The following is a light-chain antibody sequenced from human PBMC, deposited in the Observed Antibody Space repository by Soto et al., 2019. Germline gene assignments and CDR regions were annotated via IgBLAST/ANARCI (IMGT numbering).Light chain of an antibody. J-gene: IGKJ1*01. V-gene: IGKV1-6*01. Sequence: AIQMTQSPSSLSASAGARVTITCRASQDISRALGCYQQKPGKAPKRLIYSASSSQSGVLSRFRGSGSGTYFTLTIRSLQPEDIASYYCLHYYPSPWTFGQGTKVEIK. CDR1: QDISRA. CDR3: LHYYPSPWT. CDR2: SAS.